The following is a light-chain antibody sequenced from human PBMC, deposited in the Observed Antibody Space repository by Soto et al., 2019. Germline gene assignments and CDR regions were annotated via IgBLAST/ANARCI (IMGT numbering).Light chain of an antibody. CDR3: NSYGGSNNYVV. J-gene: IGLJ2*01. V-gene: IGLV2-8*01. CDR2: DVS. Sequence: QSALTQPPSASGSPGQSVTISCTGTSSDVGGYNYVSWYQQHPGKAPKLIIYDVSKRPSGVPDRFSGSKSGNTASLTVSGLQAEDEADYFCNSYGGSNNYVVFGGGTKVTVL. CDR1: SSDVGGYNY.